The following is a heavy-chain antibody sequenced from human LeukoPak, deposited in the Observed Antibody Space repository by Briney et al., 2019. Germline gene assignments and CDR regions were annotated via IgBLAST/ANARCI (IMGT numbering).Heavy chain of an antibody. CDR3: AAGGSSSRDY. D-gene: IGHD2-15*01. CDR1: GFTFSSYSM. V-gene: IGHV4-4*02. J-gene: IGHJ4*02. Sequence: GSLRLSCAASGFTFSSYSMNWVRQPPGKGLEWIGEIYHSGSTNYNPSLKSRVTISVDKSKNQSSLKLSSVTAADTAVYYCAAGGSSSRDYWGQGTLVTVSS. CDR2: IYHSGST.